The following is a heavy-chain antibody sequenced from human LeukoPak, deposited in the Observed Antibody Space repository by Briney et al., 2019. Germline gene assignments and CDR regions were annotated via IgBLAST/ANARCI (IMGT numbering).Heavy chain of an antibody. Sequence: GGSLRLSCAASGFTFDDYGMSWVRQAPGKGLEWVSGINWNGGSTGYADSVKGRFTISRDNAKNSLYLQMNSLRAEDTALYHCARDLGVAAANGWFDPWGQGTLVTVSS. CDR1: GFTFDDYG. D-gene: IGHD6-13*01. CDR2: INWNGGST. V-gene: IGHV3-20*01. J-gene: IGHJ5*02. CDR3: ARDLGVAAANGWFDP.